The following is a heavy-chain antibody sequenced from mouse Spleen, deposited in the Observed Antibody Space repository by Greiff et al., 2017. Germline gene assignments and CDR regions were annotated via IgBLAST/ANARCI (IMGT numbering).Heavy chain of an antibody. J-gene: IGHJ1*03. CDR2: ISAGGSYT. V-gene: IGHV5-4*01. Sequence: EVQLVASGGGLVKPGGSLKLSCAASGFTFSSYAMSWVRQTPEKRLEWVATISAGGSYTYYPDNVKGRFTISRDNAKNNLYLQMSQLKSEDTAMYYCARGGYSYWYFDVWGTGTTVTVSS. CDR1: GFTFSSYA. D-gene: IGHD2-3*01. CDR3: ARGGYSYWYFDV.